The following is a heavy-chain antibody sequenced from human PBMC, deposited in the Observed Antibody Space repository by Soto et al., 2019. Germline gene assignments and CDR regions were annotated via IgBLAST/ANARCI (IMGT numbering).Heavy chain of an antibody. V-gene: IGHV4-34*01. CDR3: ARGLGVRGVIDYGMDV. J-gene: IGHJ6*02. Sequence: SETLSLTCAVYGGSFSGYYWSWIRQPPGKGLEWIGEINHSGSTNYNPSLKSRVTISVDTSKNQFSLKLSSVTAADTAVYYCARGLGVRGVIDYGMDVWGQGTTVTVSS. CDR1: GGSFSGYY. CDR2: INHSGST. D-gene: IGHD3-10*01.